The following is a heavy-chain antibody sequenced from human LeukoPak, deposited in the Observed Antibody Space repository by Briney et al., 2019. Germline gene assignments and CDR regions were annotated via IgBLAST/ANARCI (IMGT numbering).Heavy chain of an antibody. Sequence: GGSLRLSCAASGFTFSSCGMHWVRQAPGKGLEWVAVISYDGSNKYYADSVKGRFTLSRDNSKNTLYLQMNSLRAEDTAVYYCAKDQGGIVVVPAAMAYWGQGTLVTVSS. J-gene: IGHJ4*02. V-gene: IGHV3-30*18. CDR3: AKDQGGIVVVPAAMAY. D-gene: IGHD2-2*01. CDR2: ISYDGSNK. CDR1: GFTFSSCG.